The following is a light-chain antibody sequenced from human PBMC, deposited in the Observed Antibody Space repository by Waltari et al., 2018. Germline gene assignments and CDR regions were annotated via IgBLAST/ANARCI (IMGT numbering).Light chain of an antibody. CDR3: QSYDTSLTVV. CDR1: GSNIGAGYD. Sequence: QSVLTQPPSVSGAPGQRVTISCTGSGSNIGAGYDVHWYHQVPRTAPKRLIYGSTSRPLGVPDRFFGSTSGTSASLTITGLQAEDEGDYYCQSYDTSLTVVFGGGTKLTVL. CDR2: GST. V-gene: IGLV1-40*01. J-gene: IGLJ3*02.